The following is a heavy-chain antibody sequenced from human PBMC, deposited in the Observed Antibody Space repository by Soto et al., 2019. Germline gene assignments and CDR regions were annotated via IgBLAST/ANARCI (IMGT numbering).Heavy chain of an antibody. Sequence: ASVKVSCKASGYTFTTYGISWVRQAPAQGLEWLGWINTHNGNTNYAQNLQGRVIMTADTSTSTAYMELRSLRSDDTAIYYCTREGSAPYYYYGMDAWGQGTTVTVSS. J-gene: IGHJ6*02. CDR2: INTHNGNT. CDR1: GYTFTTYG. CDR3: TREGSAPYYYYGMDA. D-gene: IGHD3-10*01. V-gene: IGHV1-18*01.